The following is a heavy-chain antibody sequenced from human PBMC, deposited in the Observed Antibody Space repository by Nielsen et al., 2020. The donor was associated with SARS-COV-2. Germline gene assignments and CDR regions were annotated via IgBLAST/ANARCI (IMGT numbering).Heavy chain of an antibody. D-gene: IGHD3-22*01. V-gene: IGHV1-18*01. CDR3: ARLYYYDSSGYYHTPDDYYYHYMDV. Sequence: WVRQAPGQGLEWMGWISAYNGNTNYAQKLQGRVTMTTDTSTSTAYMELRSLRSDDTAVYYCARLYYYDSSGYYHTPDDYYYHYMDVWGKGTTVTVSS. CDR2: ISAYNGNT. J-gene: IGHJ6*03.